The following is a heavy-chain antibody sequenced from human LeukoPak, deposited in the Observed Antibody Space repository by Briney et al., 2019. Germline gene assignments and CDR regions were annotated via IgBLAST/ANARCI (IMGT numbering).Heavy chain of an antibody. CDR3: ARDHGTRDHDYFDY. D-gene: IGHD5-12*01. V-gene: IGHV3-30-3*01. CDR1: GFTFTSYA. Sequence: PGGSLRLSCAASGFTFTSYAMHWVRQAPGKGLEWVAVISYDGSNEYYADSVKGRFTISRDNSKNTLYLEMNSLRADDTAVYYCARDHGTRDHDYFDYWGQGTLVTVSS. J-gene: IGHJ4*02. CDR2: ISYDGSNE.